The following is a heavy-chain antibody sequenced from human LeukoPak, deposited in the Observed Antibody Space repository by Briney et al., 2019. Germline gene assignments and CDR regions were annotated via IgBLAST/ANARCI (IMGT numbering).Heavy chain of an antibody. CDR3: ANSPKSDY. J-gene: IGHJ4*02. Sequence: VGSLRLSRAASGFTFSSYGISWFRQAPGKGLEWLSAISGSGGSTYYADSVEGRFTTTREKSKNTLYLQMSSLRAEYTAVYYCANSPKSDYWGQGTLVTVSS. CDR2: ISGSGGST. CDR1: GFTFSSYG. V-gene: IGHV3-23*01.